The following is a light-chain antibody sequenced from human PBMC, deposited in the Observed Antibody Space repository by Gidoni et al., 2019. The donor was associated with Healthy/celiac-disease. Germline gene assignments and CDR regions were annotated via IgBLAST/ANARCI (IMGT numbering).Light chain of an antibody. Sequence: EIPMSQPPATLSVSPGERATLACRASQSVSSYLSWYQQKPGQAPRLLIYAASTRATGIPARFSGSGSGTEFTLTISSLQSEDFAVYYCQQYNNCPRTFGQGTKVEIK. CDR3: QQYNNCPRT. CDR1: QSVSSY. CDR2: AAS. J-gene: IGKJ1*01. V-gene: IGKV3-15*01.